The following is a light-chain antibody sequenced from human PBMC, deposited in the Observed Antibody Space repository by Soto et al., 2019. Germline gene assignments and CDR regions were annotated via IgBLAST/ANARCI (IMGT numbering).Light chain of an antibody. Sequence: IVLTQSPATLSVSPGERVTLPCRASQSVASTYLAWYQQRPGQAPRLLISGASTRATGIPARFSGSGSGTEFTLTISSLQSEDVAVYYCQQYNNWPPYTFGQGTKVDIK. V-gene: IGKV3-15*01. CDR2: GAS. CDR1: QSVASTY. J-gene: IGKJ2*01. CDR3: QQYNNWPPYT.